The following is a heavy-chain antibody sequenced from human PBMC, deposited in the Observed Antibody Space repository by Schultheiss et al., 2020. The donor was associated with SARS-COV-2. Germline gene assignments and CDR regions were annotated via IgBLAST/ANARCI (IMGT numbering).Heavy chain of an antibody. D-gene: IGHD6-13*01. V-gene: IGHV4-39*07. CDR2: IYHSGST. CDR1: GGSISSSRYY. J-gene: IGHJ2*01. CDR3: ASRYSSSSHYWYFDL. Sequence: SETLSLTCSVSGGSISSSRYYWGWIRQPPGKGLEWIGEIYHSGSTNYNPSLKSRVTISVDRSKNQFSLKLSSVTAADTAVYYCASRYSSSSHYWYFDLWGRGTLVTVSS.